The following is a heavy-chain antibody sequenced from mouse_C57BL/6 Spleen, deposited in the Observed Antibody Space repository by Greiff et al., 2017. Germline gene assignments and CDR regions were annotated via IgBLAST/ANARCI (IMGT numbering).Heavy chain of an antibody. D-gene: IGHD2-5*01. V-gene: IGHV14-2*01. CDR2: IDPGDGGT. CDR1: GFNIKDSY. Sequence: EVQLQESGAELVKPGASVKLSCTASGFNIKDSYMHWVKQRTEQGLEWIGRIDPGDGGTKYAPKFQGKATITADTYSNTAYMQLSSLTSEDTAVYYCARRGYYSNYSYYFDYWGQGTTVTVSS. J-gene: IGHJ2*01. CDR3: ARRGYYSNYSYYFDY.